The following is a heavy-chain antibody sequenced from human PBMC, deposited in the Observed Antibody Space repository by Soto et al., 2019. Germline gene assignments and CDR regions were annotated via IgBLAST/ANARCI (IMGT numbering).Heavy chain of an antibody. CDR1: GFTFSSYG. Sequence: GGSLRLSCAASGFTFSSYGMHWVRQAPGKGLEWVAVIWYDGSNKYYADSVKGRFTISRGNSKNTLYLQMNSLRAEDTAVYYCAREGNYGDPFDYWGQGTLVTVSS. CDR3: AREGNYGDPFDY. CDR2: IWYDGSNK. D-gene: IGHD4-17*01. V-gene: IGHV3-33*01. J-gene: IGHJ4*02.